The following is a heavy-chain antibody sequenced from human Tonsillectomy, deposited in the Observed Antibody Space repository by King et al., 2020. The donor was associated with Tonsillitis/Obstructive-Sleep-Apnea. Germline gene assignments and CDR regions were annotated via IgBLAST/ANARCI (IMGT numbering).Heavy chain of an antibody. V-gene: IGHV3-30*01. CDR3: ARDAGDYGIDWYFDL. D-gene: IGHD4-17*01. CDR2: LSYDGRNK. Sequence: VQLVESGGGVVQPGRSLRLSCAASGFTFSSYAMHWGRQAPGKGLEWVAVLSYDGRNKYYADSVRGRFTISRDNSKNTLYLQMNSLRAEDTAVYYCARDAGDYGIDWYFDLWGRGTLVTVSS. CDR1: GFTFSSYA. J-gene: IGHJ2*01.